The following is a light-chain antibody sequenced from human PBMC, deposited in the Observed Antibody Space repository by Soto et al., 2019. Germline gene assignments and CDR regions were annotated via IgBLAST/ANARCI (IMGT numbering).Light chain of an antibody. J-gene: IGKJ1*01. CDR3: QESYSFLWGT. V-gene: IGKV1-39*01. CDR2: GAS. Sequence: DIQMTQSPSSLSASVGDRVTITCRTSQSINTYLNWYQQKPGKAPKLLIYGASSLQSGVPLRFSGSGSGTDITLTITTLQPEDFATYYCQESYSFLWGTCGQGTKVEIK. CDR1: QSINTY.